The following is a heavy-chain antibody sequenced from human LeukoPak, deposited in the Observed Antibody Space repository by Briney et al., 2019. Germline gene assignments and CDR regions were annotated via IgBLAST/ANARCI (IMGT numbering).Heavy chain of an antibody. CDR2: IYYTGTT. CDR1: GGSISSGDYY. CDR3: ASKSTDHGELRFDY. J-gene: IGHJ4*02. D-gene: IGHD4-17*01. V-gene: IGHV4-61*08. Sequence: PSETLSLTCTVSGGSISSGDYYWSWIRQPPGKGLEWIEYIYYTGTTNYNPSLKSRVTISVDTSKNQFSLKVSSVTAADTGVYYCASKSTDHGELRFDYWGQGTLVTVSS.